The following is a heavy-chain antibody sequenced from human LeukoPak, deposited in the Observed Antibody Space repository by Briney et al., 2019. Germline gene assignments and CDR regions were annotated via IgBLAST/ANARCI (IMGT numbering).Heavy chain of an antibody. D-gene: IGHD2-15*01. CDR3: ARAHLGYCSGGSCPGYFDY. CDR1: GFKFSDYY. Sequence: GGSLRLSCAAYGFKFSDYYMKWIRQAPGKGLEWVSYISPSGASTYYADSVKGRFTISRDNAENSLYLRIDSLRAEDTAVYYCARAHLGYCSGGSCPGYFDYWGQGTLVTVSS. CDR2: ISPSGAST. V-gene: IGHV3-11*04. J-gene: IGHJ4*02.